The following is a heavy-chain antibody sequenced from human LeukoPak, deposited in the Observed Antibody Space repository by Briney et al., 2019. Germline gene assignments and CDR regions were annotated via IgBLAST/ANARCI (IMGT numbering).Heavy chain of an antibody. V-gene: IGHV3-43*02. D-gene: IGHD6-6*01. Sequence: GGSLRLSCAASGFTFDDYAMHWVRQAPGKGLEWVSLISGDSGSTYYADSVKGRFTISRDNAKNSLYLQMNSLRAEDTAVYYCARVWISSSSPWGQGTLVTVSS. CDR1: GFTFDDYA. CDR3: ARVWISSSSP. J-gene: IGHJ5*02. CDR2: ISGDSGST.